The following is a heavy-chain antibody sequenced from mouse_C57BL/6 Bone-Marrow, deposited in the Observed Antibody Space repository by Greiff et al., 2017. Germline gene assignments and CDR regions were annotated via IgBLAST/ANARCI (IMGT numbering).Heavy chain of an antibody. CDR3: ARWLLSYYAMDY. J-gene: IGHJ4*01. V-gene: IGHV1-64*01. CDR2: IHPNSGST. CDR1: GYTFTSYW. D-gene: IGHD2-3*01. Sequence: QVQLQQPGAELVKPGASVKLSCKASGYTFTSYWMHWVKQRPGQGLEWIGMIHPNSGSTNYNEKFKSKATLTVDKSSSTAYMQRSSLTSEDSAVYYCARWLLSYYAMDYWGQGTSVTVSS.